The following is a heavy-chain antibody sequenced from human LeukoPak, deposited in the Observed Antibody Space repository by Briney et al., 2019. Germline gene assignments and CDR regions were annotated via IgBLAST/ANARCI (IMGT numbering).Heavy chain of an antibody. Sequence: ASVKVSCKASGDTFTSYDINWVRQATGQGLEWVGWMNPNSGNTGYAQKFQGRVTMTRNTSISTAYMELSSLRPEDTAVYYCARGRGSWFDPWGQGTLLTVSS. CDR3: ARGRGSWFDP. CDR1: GDTFTSYD. CDR2: MNPNSGNT. D-gene: IGHD1-14*01. V-gene: IGHV1-8*01. J-gene: IGHJ5*02.